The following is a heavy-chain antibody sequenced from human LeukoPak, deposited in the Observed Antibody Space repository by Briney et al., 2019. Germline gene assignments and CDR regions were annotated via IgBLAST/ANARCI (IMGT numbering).Heavy chain of an antibody. J-gene: IGHJ4*02. D-gene: IGHD3-22*01. CDR3: ARDRYYGSSGYYDY. CDR2: IYYSGST. Sequence: PSETLSLTCTVSGGSISSYYWSWIRQPPGKGLEWIGYIYYSGSTNYNPSLKSRVTISVDTSKNQFSLKLSSVTAADTAVYYCARDRYYGSSGYYDYWGQGTLVTVSS. CDR1: GGSISSYY. V-gene: IGHV4-59*01.